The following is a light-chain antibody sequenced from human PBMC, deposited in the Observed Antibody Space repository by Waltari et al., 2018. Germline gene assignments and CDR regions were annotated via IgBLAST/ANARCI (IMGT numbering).Light chain of an antibody. V-gene: IGLV1-47*01. CDR3: AAWDDGLSGPA. Sequence: QSVVTQPPSASGTPGQRVTISCSGSSSNIGGNHVSWYQQFPGMAPKLLIYKNSQGPAGVPDRCSGSKSGTSASLAISGLRSEDEAQYYCAAWDDGLSGPAFGGGTKLTVL. J-gene: IGLJ3*02. CDR2: KNS. CDR1: SSNIGGNH.